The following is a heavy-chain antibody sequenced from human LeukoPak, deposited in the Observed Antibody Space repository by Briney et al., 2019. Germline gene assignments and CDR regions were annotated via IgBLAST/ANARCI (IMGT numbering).Heavy chain of an antibody. CDR2: INHSGST. CDR1: GGSFSGYY. J-gene: IGHJ4*02. D-gene: IGHD2-2*01. Sequence: PSETLSLTCAVYGGSFSGYYWSWIRLPPGKGLEWIGEINHSGSTNYNPSLKSRVTISVDTSKNQFSLKLSSVTAADTAVYYCARGACSSTSCFDYRGQGTLVTVSS. CDR3: ARGACSSTSCFDY. V-gene: IGHV4-34*01.